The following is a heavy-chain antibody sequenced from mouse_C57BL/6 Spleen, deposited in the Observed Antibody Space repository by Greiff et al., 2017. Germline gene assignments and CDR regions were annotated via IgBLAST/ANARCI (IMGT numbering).Heavy chain of an antibody. CDR1: GYSFTGYF. D-gene: IGHD3-1*01. CDR3: ARSREGLFDY. J-gene: IGHJ2*01. CDR2: ITPYNGDT. Sequence: DVQLQPSGPELVKPGDSVKISCKASGYSFTGYFMNWVMQSHGKSLEWIGRITPYNGDTFYNQKFKGKATLTVDKSSSTVHMELRSLTSDDSAVYYGARSREGLFDYWGQGTTLTVSS. V-gene: IGHV1-20*01.